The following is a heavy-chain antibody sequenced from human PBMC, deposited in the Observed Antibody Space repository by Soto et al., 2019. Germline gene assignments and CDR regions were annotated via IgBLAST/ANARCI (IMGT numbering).Heavy chain of an antibody. D-gene: IGHD5-18*01. CDR2: IYYSGST. CDR1: GGSISSSSYY. J-gene: IGHJ6*02. V-gene: IGHV4-39*01. CDR3: ARHEGDSYGYYYSYGMDV. Sequence: SETLSLTCTVSGGSISSSSYYWGWIRQPPGKGLEWIGSIYYSGSTYYNPSLKSRVTISVDTSKNQFSLKLSSVTAADTAVYYCARHEGDSYGYYYSYGMDVWGQGTTVTVSS.